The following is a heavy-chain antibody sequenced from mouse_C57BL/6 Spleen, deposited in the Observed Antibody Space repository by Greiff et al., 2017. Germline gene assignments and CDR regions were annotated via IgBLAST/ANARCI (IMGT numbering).Heavy chain of an antibody. Sequence: VQLKESGPGLVKPSQSLSLTCSVTGYSITSGYYWNWIRQFPGNKLEWMGYISYDGSNNYNPSLKNRIAITRDTSKNQCCLKLNSVTTDDTAAYDCARKIRYYDSRNYFDNWGQGTTLTVAS. CDR2: ISYDGSN. CDR1: GYSITSGYY. V-gene: IGHV3-6*01. D-gene: IGHD1-1*01. CDR3: ARKIRYYDSRNYFDN. J-gene: IGHJ2*01.